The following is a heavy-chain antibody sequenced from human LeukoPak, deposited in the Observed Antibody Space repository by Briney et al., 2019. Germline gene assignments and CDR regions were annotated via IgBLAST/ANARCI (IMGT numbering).Heavy chain of an antibody. CDR3: ARVSLTMVRGVLTYYYYGMDV. D-gene: IGHD3-10*01. Sequence: ASVKVSCKASGYTFTSYGISWVRQAPGQGLEWMGWISAYNGNTNYAQKLQGRVTMTTDISTSTAYMELRSLRSDDTAVYYCARVSLTMVRGVLTYYYYGMDVWGQGTTVTVSS. CDR2: ISAYNGNT. CDR1: GYTFTSYG. J-gene: IGHJ6*02. V-gene: IGHV1-18*01.